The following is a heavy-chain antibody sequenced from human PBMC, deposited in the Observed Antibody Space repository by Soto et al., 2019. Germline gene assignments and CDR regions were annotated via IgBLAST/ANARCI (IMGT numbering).Heavy chain of an antibody. V-gene: IGHV3-7*01. J-gene: IGHJ6*04. CDR2: IKQDGSEE. D-gene: IGHD6-6*01. CDR3: AREIAARL. CDR1: GFTFSSYW. Sequence: PGGSLRLSCAASGFTFSSYWMSWFRQAPGKGLEWVANIKQDGSEENYVDSVKGRFTISRDNAKNALYLQMNSLRVEDTAVYYCAREIAARLWGKGTKVTVSS.